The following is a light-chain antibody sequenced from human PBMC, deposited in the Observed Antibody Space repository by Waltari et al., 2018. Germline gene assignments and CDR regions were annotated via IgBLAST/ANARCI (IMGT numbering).Light chain of an antibody. V-gene: IGLV2-14*01. Sequence: QSALTQPASVSGSPGQSITISCTGTSSDIGGYDYVSWYQHHPGKAPKLLIYEVTNRPSGFSNRFSGSKSGNTSSLAISGLQPEDEADYYCSSYTRRNTPSSVFGTGTQVTVL. CDR3: SSYTRRNTPSSV. CDR2: EVT. CDR1: SSDIGGYDY. J-gene: IGLJ1*01.